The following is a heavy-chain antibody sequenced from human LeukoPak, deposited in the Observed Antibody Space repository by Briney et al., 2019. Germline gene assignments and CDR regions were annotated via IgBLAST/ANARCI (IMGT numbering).Heavy chain of an antibody. Sequence: GGSLRLSCAASGFTFSTYAMTWVRQAPGKGLEWLSIISGGGGSTYYADSVKGRFTISRDNSENSLYLQMNSLRAEDTAVYYCARRLDCWGQGTLVTVSS. V-gene: IGHV3-23*01. CDR3: ARRLDC. J-gene: IGHJ4*02. D-gene: IGHD1-1*01. CDR1: GFTFSTYA. CDR2: ISGGGGST.